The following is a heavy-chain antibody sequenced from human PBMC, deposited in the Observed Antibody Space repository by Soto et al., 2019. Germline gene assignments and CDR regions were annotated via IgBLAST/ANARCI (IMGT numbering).Heavy chain of an antibody. CDR2: IWYDGSNK. Sequence: PGGSLRLSCAASGFTFSSYGMHWVRQAPGKGLEWVAVIWYDGSNKYYADSVKGRFTISRDNSKNTLYLQMNSLRAEDTAVYYCASEAFSTIDYTSGMDVWGQGTTVTVPS. J-gene: IGHJ6*02. V-gene: IGHV3-33*01. CDR1: GFTFSSYG. CDR3: ASEAFSTIDYTSGMDV. D-gene: IGHD4-4*01.